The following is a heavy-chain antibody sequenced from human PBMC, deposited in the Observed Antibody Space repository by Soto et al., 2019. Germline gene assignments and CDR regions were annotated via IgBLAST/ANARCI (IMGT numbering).Heavy chain of an antibody. J-gene: IGHJ4*02. CDR2: IYYSGST. Sequence: SETLSLTCTVSGGSISSYYWSWIRQPPGKGLEWIGYIYYSGSTNYNPSLKSRVTISVDTSKNQFSLKLSSVTAADTAVYYCARSEVYYDSSGYFPFDYWGQGTLVTVSS. CDR3: ARSEVYYDSSGYFPFDY. D-gene: IGHD3-22*01. CDR1: GGSISSYY. V-gene: IGHV4-59*01.